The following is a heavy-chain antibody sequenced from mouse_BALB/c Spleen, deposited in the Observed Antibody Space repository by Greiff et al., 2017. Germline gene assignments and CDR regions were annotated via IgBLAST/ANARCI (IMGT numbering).Heavy chain of an antibody. J-gene: IGHJ2*01. Sequence: EVNVVESGGGLVKPGGSLKLSCAASGFTFSSYTMSWVRQTPEKRLEWVATISSGGSYTYYPDSVKGRFTISRDNAKNTLYLQMSSLKSEDTAMYYCTRDLQLGRGYWGQGTTLTVSS. CDR1: GFTFSSYT. CDR3: TRDLQLGRGY. V-gene: IGHV5-6-4*01. CDR2: ISSGGSYT. D-gene: IGHD4-1*02.